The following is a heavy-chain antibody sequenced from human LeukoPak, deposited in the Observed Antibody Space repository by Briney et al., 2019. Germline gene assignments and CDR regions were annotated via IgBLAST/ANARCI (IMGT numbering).Heavy chain of an antibody. J-gene: IGHJ5*02. CDR3: AKTATSSSYLSWFDP. CDR2: IFYSGSA. V-gene: IGHV4-30-4*01. D-gene: IGHD1-1*01. CDR1: GGSISSGDYY. Sequence: PSETLSLTCTVSGGSISSGDYYWSWSRQPPGKGLEWIGYIFYSGSAYYNPSLKTRVTISVDTSKNQFSLRLSSVTAADTAVYYCAKTATSSSYLSWFDPWGQGTLVTVSS.